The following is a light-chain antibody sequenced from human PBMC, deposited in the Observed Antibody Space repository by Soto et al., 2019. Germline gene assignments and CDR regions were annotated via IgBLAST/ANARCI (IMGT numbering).Light chain of an antibody. CDR2: AAS. J-gene: IGKJ1*01. Sequence: ILLTQSPSSLSASVGDRVTITCRASQGIDSSFAWYQEKPGKAPKLLIYAASGLQSGVPSRFSGSGSGTDFTLTISSLQPEDFATYYCQQLHDYPITFGQGTKVDIK. CDR3: QQLHDYPIT. CDR1: QGIDSS. V-gene: IGKV1-9*01.